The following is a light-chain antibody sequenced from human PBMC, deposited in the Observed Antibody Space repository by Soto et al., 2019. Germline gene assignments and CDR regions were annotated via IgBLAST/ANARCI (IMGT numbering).Light chain of an antibody. J-gene: IGKJ4*01. Sequence: IVLTQSPVTLSFSPGEIVALSCSSSQSVSSSYLAWYQQKPGQAPRLLIYGASSRATGIPDRFSGSGSGTDFTLTISSLQPEDFATYYCQQSYIAPLTFGGGTKVDIK. CDR1: QSVSSSY. CDR3: QQSYIAPLT. CDR2: GAS. V-gene: IGKV3-20*01.